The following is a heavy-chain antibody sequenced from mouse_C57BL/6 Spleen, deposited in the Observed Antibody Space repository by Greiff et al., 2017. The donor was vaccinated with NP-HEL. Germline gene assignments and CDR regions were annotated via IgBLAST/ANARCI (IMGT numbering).Heavy chain of an antibody. CDR1: GYTFTDYY. CDR3: ARGRSNYVKDY. CDR2: IGPGSGST. Sequence: VQLQQSGAELVKPGASVKISCKASGYTFTDYYINWVKQRPGQGLEWIGKIGPGSGSTYYNEKFKGKATLTADNSSSTAYMQRSSLTSEDSAVYVCARGRSNYVKDYWGQGTTLTVSS. D-gene: IGHD2-5*01. J-gene: IGHJ2*01. V-gene: IGHV1-77*01.